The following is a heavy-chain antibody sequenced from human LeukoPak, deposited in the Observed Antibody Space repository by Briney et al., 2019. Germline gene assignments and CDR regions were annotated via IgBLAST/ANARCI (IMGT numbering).Heavy chain of an antibody. CDR2: INHSGST. Sequence: PSETLSLTCTVSGGSISSYYWSWIRQPPGKGLEWIGEINHSGSTNYNPSLKSRVTISVDTSKNQFSLKLSSVTAADTAVYYCARANGEYKTTVTPWDYYYYYGMDVWGQGTTVTVSS. J-gene: IGHJ6*02. CDR1: GGSISSYY. CDR3: ARANGEYKTTVTPWDYYYYYGMDV. V-gene: IGHV4-34*01. D-gene: IGHD4-17*01.